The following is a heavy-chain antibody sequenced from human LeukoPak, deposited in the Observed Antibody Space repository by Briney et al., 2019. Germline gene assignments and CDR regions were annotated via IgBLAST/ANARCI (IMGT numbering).Heavy chain of an antibody. CDR3: ARDYVGDNWFDP. CDR1: GYTFTGYY. V-gene: IGHV1-2*02. CDR2: INPNSGGT. D-gene: IGHD3-16*01. J-gene: IGHJ5*02. Sequence: ASVKVSCKASGYTFTGYYMHWVRQAPGQGLEWMGWINPNSGGTNYAQKFQGRVTMTRDTSISTAYMELSRLRSDDTAVYYCARDYVGDNWFDPWGQGTLVTVSS.